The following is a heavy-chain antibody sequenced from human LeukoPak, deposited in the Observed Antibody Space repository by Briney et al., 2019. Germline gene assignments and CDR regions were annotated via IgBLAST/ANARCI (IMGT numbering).Heavy chain of an antibody. V-gene: IGHV3-21*01. Sequence: GGSLRLSCAASGFTFSSYSMNWVRQAPGKGLEWVSSISSSSSYIYYADSVKGRFTISRDNAKNSLYLQMNSLRAEDTAVYYCARVGVAVAGTGVDYWGREPWSPSPQ. D-gene: IGHD6-19*01. CDR2: ISSSSSYI. CDR1: GFTFSSYS. J-gene: IGHJ4*02. CDR3: ARVGVAVAGTGVDY.